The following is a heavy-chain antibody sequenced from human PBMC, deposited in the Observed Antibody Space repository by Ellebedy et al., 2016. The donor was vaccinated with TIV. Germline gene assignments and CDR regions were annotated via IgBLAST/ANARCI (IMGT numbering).Heavy chain of an antibody. D-gene: IGHD6-19*01. V-gene: IGHV3-7*01. CDR3: ATYGAAVAGSDF. Sequence: GGSLRLSCAASGFSFRTWMSWVRQAPGKGLDWVANIKQDGGEKYYMDSVKGRFAISRDNAGNSLYLQMNSLRADDTAIYYCATYGAAVAGSDFWGQGTLVTVSS. CDR2: IKQDGGEK. J-gene: IGHJ4*01. CDR1: GFSFRTW.